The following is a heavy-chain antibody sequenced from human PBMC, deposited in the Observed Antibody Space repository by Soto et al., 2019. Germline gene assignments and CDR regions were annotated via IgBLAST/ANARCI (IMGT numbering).Heavy chain of an antibody. V-gene: IGHV5-51*01. D-gene: IGHD3-22*01. CDR2: IYPGDSGT. CDR1: GYKFIEYW. CDR3: ARHRAVYDSGLHYRGDYGMDV. Sequence: PGESLKISCKTTGYKFIEYWIGWVRQKPGKGLEWMGIIYPGDSGTRYSPSFQGQVTMSVDMSDTTAHLHWSSLKASDTAIYYCARHRAVYDSGLHYRGDYGMDVWGQGTTVTISS. J-gene: IGHJ6*02.